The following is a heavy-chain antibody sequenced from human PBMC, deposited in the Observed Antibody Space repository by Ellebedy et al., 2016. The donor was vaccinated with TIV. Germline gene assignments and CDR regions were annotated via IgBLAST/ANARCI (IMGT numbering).Heavy chain of an antibody. CDR3: AREVVVITTGWFDP. D-gene: IGHD3-22*01. J-gene: IGHJ5*02. Sequence: ASVKVSXXASGYTFTSYAMHWVRQAPGQRLEWMGWINAGNGNTKYSQKFQGRVTITRGTSASTAYMELSSLRSEDTAVYYCAREVVVITTGWFDPWGQGTLVTVS. V-gene: IGHV1-3*01. CDR2: INAGNGNT. CDR1: GYTFTSYA.